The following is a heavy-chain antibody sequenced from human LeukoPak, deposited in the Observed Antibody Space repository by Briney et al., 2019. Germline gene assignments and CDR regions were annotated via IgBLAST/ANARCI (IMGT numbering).Heavy chain of an antibody. CDR3: ARSVGASIRKNLYFDY. CDR1: GFTFSSYG. CDR2: IRYDGSNK. D-gene: IGHD1-26*01. J-gene: IGHJ4*02. Sequence: GGSLRLSCAASGFTFSSYGMHWVRQAPGKGLEWAAFIRYDGSNKYYADSVKGRFTISRDNSKNTLDLQMNSLRAEDTAVYYCARSVGASIRKNLYFDYWGQGTLVTVSS. V-gene: IGHV3-30*02.